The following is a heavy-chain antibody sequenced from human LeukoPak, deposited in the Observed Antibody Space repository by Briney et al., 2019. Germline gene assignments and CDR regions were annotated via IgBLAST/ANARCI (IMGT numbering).Heavy chain of an antibody. CDR2: IKQDGSQK. Sequence: GGTLRLSCAASGFTLTTYWMSWVRQAPGKGLEWVANIKQDGSQKYYVDSVKGRFTISRDNSKNTLYLQMNSLRAEDTAVYDCARDPGYSGYDQAINWFDPWGQGTLVTVSS. V-gene: IGHV3-7*01. CDR3: ARDPGYSGYDQAINWFDP. D-gene: IGHD5-12*01. J-gene: IGHJ5*02. CDR1: GFTLTTYW.